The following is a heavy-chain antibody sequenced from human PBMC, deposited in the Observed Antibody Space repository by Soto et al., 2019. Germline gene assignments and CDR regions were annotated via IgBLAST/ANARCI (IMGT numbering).Heavy chain of an antibody. D-gene: IGHD6-19*01. Sequence: EVQLVESGGALVQPGGSLRLSCAASGFTFSTYSMNWVRQAPGKGLEWVSSISSSSTIYYADSVKGRFTISRDNVQNSLYLQMHSLRAEDTAVYYCARERGSGWTFVYWGQGTLVTVSS. CDR3: ARERGSGWTFVY. V-gene: IGHV3-48*01. J-gene: IGHJ4*02. CDR1: GFTFSTYS. CDR2: ISSSSTI.